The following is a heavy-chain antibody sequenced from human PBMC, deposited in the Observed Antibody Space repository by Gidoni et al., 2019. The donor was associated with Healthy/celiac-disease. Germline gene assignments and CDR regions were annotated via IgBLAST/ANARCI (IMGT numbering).Heavy chain of an antibody. D-gene: IGHD2-15*01. CDR3: ARERRQDIVVVVAARAGFYFDY. Sequence: QVQLVESGGGVVQPGRSLRLSCAASGFTFSSYARPWVRQAPGKGLEWVAVISCDGSNKYYADSVKGRFTISRDNSKNTLYLQMNSLRAEDTAVYYCARERRQDIVVVVAARAGFYFDYWGQGTLVTVSS. CDR2: ISCDGSNK. CDR1: GFTFSSYA. V-gene: IGHV3-30-3*01. J-gene: IGHJ4*02.